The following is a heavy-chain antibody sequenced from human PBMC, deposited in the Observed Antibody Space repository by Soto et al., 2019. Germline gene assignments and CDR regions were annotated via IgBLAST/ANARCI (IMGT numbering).Heavy chain of an antibody. J-gene: IGHJ6*03. Sequence: EVKLVESGGGLVQPGGSLRLSCAASGFTFTNYWMYWVRQAPGKGLVWVSRINSDGSVSSYADYVKGRLTISRDNVKNTLDLHMNSLRTEDTAVYYCARGDCVGGTCYSFAGYFYYYMDVWGKGTTVTVFS. CDR3: ARGDCVGGTCYSFAGYFYYYMDV. CDR1: GFTFTNYW. V-gene: IGHV3-74*01. D-gene: IGHD2-15*01. CDR2: INSDGSVS.